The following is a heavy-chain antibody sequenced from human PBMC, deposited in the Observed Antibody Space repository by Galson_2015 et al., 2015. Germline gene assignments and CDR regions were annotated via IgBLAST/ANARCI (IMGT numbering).Heavy chain of an antibody. D-gene: IGHD3-10*01. V-gene: IGHV4-39*01. Sequence: ETLSLTCTVSGGSISSSSYYWGWIRQPPGKGLEWIGSIYYSGSTYYNPSLKSRVTISVDASKNQFSLKLSSVTAADTAVYYCARHQGGGLWFGELLWRHDGGFDYWGQGTLVTVSS. CDR3: ARHQGGGLWFGELLWRHDGGFDY. CDR1: GGSISSSSYY. J-gene: IGHJ4*02. CDR2: IYYSGST.